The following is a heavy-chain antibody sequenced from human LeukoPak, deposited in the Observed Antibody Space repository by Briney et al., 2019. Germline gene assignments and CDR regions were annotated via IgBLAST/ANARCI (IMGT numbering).Heavy chain of an antibody. CDR1: GFTFSSYA. D-gene: IGHD1-1*01. Sequence: GGSLRLSCAASGFTFSSYAMTWVRRAPGKGREWVSTVSISGGGTYYADSVKGGFTISRDNSKNTLYLQMTSLRAEDTAVYYCAKRYNSEYLAPVQNWGQGTLVTVSS. J-gene: IGHJ4*02. CDR3: AKRYNSEYLAPVQN. CDR2: VSISGGGT. V-gene: IGHV3-23*01.